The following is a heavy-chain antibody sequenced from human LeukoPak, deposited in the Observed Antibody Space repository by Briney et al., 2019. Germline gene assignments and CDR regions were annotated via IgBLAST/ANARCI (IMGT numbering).Heavy chain of an antibody. V-gene: IGHV4-4*07. Sequence: SEPLSLTCSVSGGSISSFYWSWIRPPAGKGLGWIGRIYTSWSTNYNPSLKSRVPMSVDTSKNQCSLKLSSVTAADTAVYYCARGIAARPPLNYYNYMDVWGKETTVTVSS. D-gene: IGHD6-6*01. J-gene: IGHJ6*03. CDR2: IYTSWST. CDR3: ARGIAARPPLNYYNYMDV. CDR1: GGSISSFY.